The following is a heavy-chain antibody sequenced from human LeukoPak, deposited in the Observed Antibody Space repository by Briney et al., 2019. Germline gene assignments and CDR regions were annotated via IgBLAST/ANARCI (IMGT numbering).Heavy chain of an antibody. Sequence: GGSLRLSCAASGFTFSSYGMHWVRQAPGKGLEWVAFIRYDGSNKYYADSVKGRFTISRDNSKNTLYLQMNSLRAEDTAVYYCARDLEYSTSFGAFDIWGQGTMVTVSS. J-gene: IGHJ3*02. V-gene: IGHV3-30*02. CDR2: IRYDGSNK. CDR1: GFTFSSYG. D-gene: IGHD6-6*01. CDR3: ARDLEYSTSFGAFDI.